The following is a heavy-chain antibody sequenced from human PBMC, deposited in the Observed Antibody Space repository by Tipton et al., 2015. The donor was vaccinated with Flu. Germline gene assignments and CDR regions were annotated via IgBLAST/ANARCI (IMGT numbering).Heavy chain of an antibody. CDR2: ISGSGGST. D-gene: IGHD3-10*01. J-gene: IGHJ4*02. V-gene: IGHV3-23*01. CDR1: GFTFSSYA. Sequence: SLRLSCAASGFTFSSYAMSWVRQAPGKGLEWVSAISGSGGSTYYADSVKGRFTISRDNSKNTLYLQMNSLRAEDTAVYYCAKDPGKGYIPSPDYWGQGTLVTVSS. CDR3: AKDPGKGYIPSPDY.